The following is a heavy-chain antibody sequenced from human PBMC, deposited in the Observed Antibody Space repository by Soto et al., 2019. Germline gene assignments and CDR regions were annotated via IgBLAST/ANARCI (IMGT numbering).Heavy chain of an antibody. J-gene: IGHJ6*02. CDR1: GGSFSGYY. CDR2: INHSGST. V-gene: IGHV4-34*01. CDR3: ARERRRPLGMDV. Sequence: QVQLQQWGAGLLKPSETLSLTCAVYGGSFSGYYWSWIRQPPGKGLEWIGEINHSGSTNYNPSLKSRVTISVDTSKNQFSLNLSSVTAADTAVYYCARERRRPLGMDVWGQGTTVTVSS. D-gene: IGHD6-25*01.